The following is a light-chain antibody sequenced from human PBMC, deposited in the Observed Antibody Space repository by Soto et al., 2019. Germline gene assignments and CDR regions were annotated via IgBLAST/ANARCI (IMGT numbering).Light chain of an antibody. CDR1: SSDVGGYNY. CDR3: SSFAGGGNPVL. V-gene: IGLV2-8*01. Sequence: QSALTQPPSASGSLGQSVTISCTGTSSDVGGYNYVSWHQHHPGKAPKLMIYEVTKRPSGVPDRFSGSKSGNTASLTVSGLQAEDEADYYCSSFAGGGNPVLFGGGTQLTVL. J-gene: IGLJ2*01. CDR2: EVT.